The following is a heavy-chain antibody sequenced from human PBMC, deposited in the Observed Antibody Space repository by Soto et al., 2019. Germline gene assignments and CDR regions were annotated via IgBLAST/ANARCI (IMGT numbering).Heavy chain of an antibody. D-gene: IGHD5-12*01. Sequence: SETLSLTCTVSGGSISSYYWSWIRQPPGKGLEWIGYIYYSGSTNYNPSLKSRVTISVDTSKNQFSLKLSSVTAADTAVYYCAAGRGLPRSYWGQGTLVTVSS. V-gene: IGHV4-59*08. CDR3: AAGRGLPRSY. J-gene: IGHJ4*02. CDR2: IYYSGST. CDR1: GGSISSYY.